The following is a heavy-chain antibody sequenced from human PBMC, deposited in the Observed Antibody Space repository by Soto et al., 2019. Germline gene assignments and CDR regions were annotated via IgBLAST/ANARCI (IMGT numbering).Heavy chain of an antibody. D-gene: IGHD3-9*01. J-gene: IGHJ5*02. Sequence: SETLSLTCTVSGGSISSGGYYWSWIRQHPGKGLEWIGYIYYSGSTYYNPSLKSRVTISVDTSKNQFSLKLSSVTAADTAVYYCASTRYFDWLLEKLPNWFDPWGQGTLVTVSS. CDR2: IYYSGST. CDR3: ASTRYFDWLLEKLPNWFDP. V-gene: IGHV4-31*03. CDR1: GGSISSGGYY.